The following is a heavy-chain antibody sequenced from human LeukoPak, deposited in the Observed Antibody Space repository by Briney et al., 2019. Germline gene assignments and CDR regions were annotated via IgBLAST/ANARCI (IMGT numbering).Heavy chain of an antibody. CDR3: ARGAEHSSSPFDY. J-gene: IGHJ4*02. CDR1: DGSLSRAVYY. Sequence: PSETLSLTCTASDGSLSRAVYYWSWIRHHPGKGLEWIGKIYYSGSTYYNPSLQSRATISVDRSKNQFSLKLTSVTAADTAVYYCARGAEHSSSPFDYWGQGSLVTVSS. CDR2: IYYSGST. D-gene: IGHD6-6*01. V-gene: IGHV4-31*03.